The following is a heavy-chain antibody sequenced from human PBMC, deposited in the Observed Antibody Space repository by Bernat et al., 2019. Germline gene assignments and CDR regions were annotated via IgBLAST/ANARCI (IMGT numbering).Heavy chain of an antibody. V-gene: IGHV4-39*01. CDR3: ASDGYTSRWYLY. CDR2: ISYSGST. CDR1: GGSITSSTSY. Sequence: QLQLQESDPGLVKPSETLSLTCSVSGGSITSSTSYWAWIRQPPGKGLEWIGTISYSGSTFYNPSLKSRVTISLDTSKNQFSLKVTSVTAADTAFYYCASDGYTSRWYLYWGQGTLVTVSS. D-gene: IGHD6-13*01. J-gene: IGHJ4*02.